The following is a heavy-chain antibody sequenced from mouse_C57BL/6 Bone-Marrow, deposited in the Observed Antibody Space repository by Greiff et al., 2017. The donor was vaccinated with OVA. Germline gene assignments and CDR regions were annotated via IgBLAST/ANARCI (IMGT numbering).Heavy chain of an antibody. CDR2: ISSGSSTI. J-gene: IGHJ3*01. V-gene: IGHV5-17*01. CDR3: ARTTYYSNLAWFAY. CDR1: GFTFSDYG. D-gene: IGHD2-5*01. Sequence: EVKVEESGGGLVKPGGSLKLSCAASGFTFSDYGMHWVRQAPEKGLEWVAYISSGSSTIYYADTVKGRFTISRDNAKNTLFLQMTSLRSEDTAMYYCARTTYYSNLAWFAYWGQGTLVTVSA.